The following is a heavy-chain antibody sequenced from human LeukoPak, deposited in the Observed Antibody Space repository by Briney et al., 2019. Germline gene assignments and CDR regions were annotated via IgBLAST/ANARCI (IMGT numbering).Heavy chain of an antibody. V-gene: IGHV4-34*01. J-gene: IGHJ4*02. D-gene: IGHD1-26*01. Sequence: SSETLSLTCAVYGGSFSGYYWAWIRQPPGKGLEWIGTIYYSGSTYYNSSLKSRVTISVDTSNNQFSLKLSAVTAADTAVYYCARRVIVGAHHFDYWGQGTLVTVSS. CDR2: IYYSGST. CDR3: ARRVIVGAHHFDY. CDR1: GGSFSGYY.